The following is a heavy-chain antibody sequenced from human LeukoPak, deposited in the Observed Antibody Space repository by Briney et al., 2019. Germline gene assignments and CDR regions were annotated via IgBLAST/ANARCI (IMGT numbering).Heavy chain of an antibody. J-gene: IGHJ4*02. V-gene: IGHV3-7*01. D-gene: IGHD4-17*01. CDR2: IKQDGSEK. Sequence: PGGSLRLSCAASGFTLSSYSMNWVRRAPGKGLEWVANIKQDGSEKYYVDSVKGRFTISRDNARNSLYLQMSSLRAEDTAVYYCARDMATVTTPGTDYWGQGTLVTVSS. CDR3: ARDMATVTTPGTDY. CDR1: GFTLSSYS.